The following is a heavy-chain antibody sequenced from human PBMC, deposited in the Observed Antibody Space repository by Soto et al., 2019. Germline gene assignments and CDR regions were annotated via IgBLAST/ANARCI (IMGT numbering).Heavy chain of an antibody. CDR2: IWYDGSNK. CDR1: GFTFSSYG. V-gene: IGHV3-33*01. Sequence: PGGSLRLSCAASGFTFSSYGMHWVRQAPGKGLEWVAVIWYDGSNKYYADSVKGRFTISRDNSKNTLYLQMNSLRAEDTAVYYCAAFGIVGALEQRAPGYFDYWGQGTLVTVSS. D-gene: IGHD1-26*01. CDR3: AAFGIVGALEQRAPGYFDY. J-gene: IGHJ4*02.